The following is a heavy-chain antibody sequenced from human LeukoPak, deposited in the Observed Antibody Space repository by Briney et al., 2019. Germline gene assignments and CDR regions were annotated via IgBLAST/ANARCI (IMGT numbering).Heavy chain of an antibody. CDR1: GGTFSSYA. Sequence: GASVKVSCKASGGTFSSYAISWVRQAPGQGLEWMGRIIPILGIANYAQKFQGRVTITADKSTSTAYMELSSLRSEDTAVYYCARDFRGLLRDTAMVGPYYYYGMDVWGQGTTVTVSS. J-gene: IGHJ6*02. D-gene: IGHD5-18*01. V-gene: IGHV1-69*04. CDR3: ARDFRGLLRDTAMVGPYYYYGMDV. CDR2: IIPILGIA.